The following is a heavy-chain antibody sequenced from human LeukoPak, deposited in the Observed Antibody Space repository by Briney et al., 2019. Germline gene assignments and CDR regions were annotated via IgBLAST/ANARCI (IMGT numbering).Heavy chain of an antibody. CDR2: ISSSSSYI. Sequence: GGSLRLSCAASGFTFSSYSMNWVRQAPGKGLEWVSSISSSSSYIYYADSVKGRFTISRDNAKNSLYQQMNSLRAEDTAVYYCARLSGSYFGLDYWGQGTLVTVSS. CDR1: GFTFSSYS. J-gene: IGHJ4*02. CDR3: ARLSGSYFGLDY. V-gene: IGHV3-21*01. D-gene: IGHD1-26*01.